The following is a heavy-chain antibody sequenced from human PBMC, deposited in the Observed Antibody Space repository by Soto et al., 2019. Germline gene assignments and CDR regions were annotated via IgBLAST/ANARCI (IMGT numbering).Heavy chain of an antibody. D-gene: IGHD2-15*01. CDR1: GFTFSSYS. V-gene: IGHV3-21*01. CDR2: ISSSSSYI. J-gene: IGHJ1*01. CDR3: ARDGSRSGSNCSGGSCYSRYFQH. Sequence: GGSLGLSCAACGFTFSSYSMNWVRQDPGKGLEWVSSISSSSSYIYYADSVKGRFTISRDNAKNSLYLQMNSLRAEDTAVYYCARDGSRSGSNCSGGSCYSRYFQHWGQGTLVTVS.